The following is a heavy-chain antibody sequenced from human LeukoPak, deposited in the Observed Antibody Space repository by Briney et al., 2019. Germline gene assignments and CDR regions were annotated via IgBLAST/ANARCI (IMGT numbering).Heavy chain of an antibody. J-gene: IGHJ4*02. CDR3: ATLPPPYSGHETVDY. CDR1: GYTLTELS. CDR2: FDPEEGET. V-gene: IGHV1-24*01. D-gene: IGHD5-12*01. Sequence: GASVKVSCKVSGYTLTELSMHWVRQAPGEGLEWMGGFDPEEGETSYAQKFQGRITMTEDTSTDTAHMELSSLRSEDTAVYYCATLPPPYSGHETVDYWGQGTLVTVSS.